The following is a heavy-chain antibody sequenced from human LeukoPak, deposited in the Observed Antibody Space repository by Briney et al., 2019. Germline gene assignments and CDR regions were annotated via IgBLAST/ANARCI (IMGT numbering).Heavy chain of an antibody. D-gene: IGHD3-16*01. CDR3: ARAKPGGNGFDP. J-gene: IGHJ5*02. CDR1: GFTFRTYW. V-gene: IGHV3-74*01. Sequence: GVSVRLSCAASGFTFRTYWMHWVRQAPGKGLLWVSRINTDGSGTIYADSVKGRFTISRDNANSTLYLQMNSLRAEDTALYYCARAKPGGNGFDPWGQGTLVTVSS. CDR2: INTDGSGT.